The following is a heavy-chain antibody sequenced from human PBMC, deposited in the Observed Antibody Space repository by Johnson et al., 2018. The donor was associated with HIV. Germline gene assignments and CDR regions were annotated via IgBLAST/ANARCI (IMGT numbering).Heavy chain of an antibody. CDR1: GFTFSSYG. D-gene: IGHD2-8*01. Sequence: QVQLVESGGGVVQPGGSLRLSCAASGFTFSSYGMHWVRQAPGKGLEWVAFIRYDGSNKYYADSVMGRFTISRDNSKNTLSLQMNSLTTEDTAIYYCARGSLTDDSFADWGQGTMVLVSP. CDR3: ARGSLTDDSFAD. V-gene: IGHV3-30*02. J-gene: IGHJ3*01. CDR2: IRYDGSNK.